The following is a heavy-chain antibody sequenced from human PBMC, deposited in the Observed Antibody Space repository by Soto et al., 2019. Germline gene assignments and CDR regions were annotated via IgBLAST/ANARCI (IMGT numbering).Heavy chain of an antibody. D-gene: IGHD4-17*01. CDR3: ARGRGPTVTTGNGMDV. CDR1: GGTFSSYA. CDR2: IIPIFGTA. V-gene: IGHV1-69*01. Sequence: QVQLVQSGAEVKKPGSSVKVSCKASGGTFSSYAISWVRQAPGQGLEWMGGIIPIFGTANYAQKFPGRVTITADESTSTAYMELSSLRSEDTAVYYCARGRGPTVTTGNGMDVWGQGTTVTVSS. J-gene: IGHJ6*02.